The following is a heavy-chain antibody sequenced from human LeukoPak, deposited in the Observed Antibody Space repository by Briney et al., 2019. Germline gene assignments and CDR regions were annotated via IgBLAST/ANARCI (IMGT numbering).Heavy chain of an antibody. J-gene: IGHJ5*02. D-gene: IGHD5-24*01. CDR1: GFTFSSYA. CDR2: ISYDGSNK. V-gene: IGHV3-30*04. CDR3: AREVEMATLYGDNWFDP. Sequence: GGSLRLSCAASGFTFSSYAMYWVRQAPGKGLEWVAVISYDGSNKYYADSVKGRFTISRDNSKNTLYLQMNSLRAEDTAVYYCAREVEMATLYGDNWFDPWGQGTLVTVSS.